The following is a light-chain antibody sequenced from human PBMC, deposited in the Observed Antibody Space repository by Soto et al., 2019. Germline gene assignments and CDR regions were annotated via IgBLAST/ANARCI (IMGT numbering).Light chain of an antibody. V-gene: IGLV2-11*01. Sequence: QSALTQPRSVSGSPGQSVTISCAGTSGDIGGYYYVSWYQYRPGKAPKVIIYEVNKRPSGVPARFSGSMSGNTASLTISGLQADDEADYYCCSYADSDIFVLFGGGTKLTVL. CDR1: SGDIGGYYY. J-gene: IGLJ3*02. CDR2: EVN. CDR3: CSYADSDIFVL.